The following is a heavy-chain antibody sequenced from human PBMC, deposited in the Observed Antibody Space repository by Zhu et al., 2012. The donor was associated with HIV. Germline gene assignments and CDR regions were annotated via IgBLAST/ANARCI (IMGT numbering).Heavy chain of an antibody. V-gene: IGHV4-38-2*01. D-gene: IGHD6-13*01. CDR3: VRGFLXRGSSWYYYFDY. Sequence: QVQLQESGPGLVKPSETLSLTCAVSGYSISSGYYWGWIRQPPGKGLEWIGSIYHSGSTYYNPSLKSRVTISVDTSKNQFSLKLSSVTAADTAVYYCVRGFLXRGSSWYYYFDYWAREPWSPSPQ. CDR1: GYSISSGYY. CDR2: IYHSGST. J-gene: IGHJ4*02.